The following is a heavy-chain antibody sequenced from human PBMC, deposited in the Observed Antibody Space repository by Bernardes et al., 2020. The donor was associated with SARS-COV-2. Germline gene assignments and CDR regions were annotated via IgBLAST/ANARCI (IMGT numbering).Heavy chain of an antibody. CDR3: AKSADRPSNFDS. CDR1: GFTFSSYG. D-gene: IGHD6-6*01. V-gene: IGHV3-30*18. J-gene: IGHJ4*02. CDR2: ISYDGTYK. Sequence: GGSLRLSFAASGFTFSSYGMHWVRQAPGKGLEWVAVISYDGTYKFYSDSVKGRFTISRDNSKTTLYLQLNSLKAEDTAVYYCAKSADRPSNFDSWGQGTLVTVSS.